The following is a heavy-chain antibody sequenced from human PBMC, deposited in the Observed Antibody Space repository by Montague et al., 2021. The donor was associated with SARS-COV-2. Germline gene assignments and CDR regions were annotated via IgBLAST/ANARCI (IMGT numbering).Heavy chain of an antibody. J-gene: IGHJ4*02. V-gene: IGHV4-34*01. D-gene: IGHD3-9*01. CDR2: INHRGST. CDR1: DGSFSDYS. Sequence: SETLSLTCAVYDGSFSDYSWTWIRQPPGKGLEWIGEINHRGSTNYNPSLKSRVTISVDTSKNQFSLTLNSLTAADTAVYYCARGGTLRYFDRPRRYFDFWGLGTLVTVSS. CDR3: ARGGTLRYFDRPRRYFDF.